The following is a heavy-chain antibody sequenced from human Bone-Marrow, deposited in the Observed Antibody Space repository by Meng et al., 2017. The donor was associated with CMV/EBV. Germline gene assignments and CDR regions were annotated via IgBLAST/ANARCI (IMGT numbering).Heavy chain of an antibody. J-gene: IGHJ6*02. CDR3: ARVTTSSGWYGMDV. Sequence: GSLRLSCTVSGGSISSYYWSWIRQPPGKGLEWIGYIYYSGSTNYNPSLKSRVTISVDTSKNQFSLKLSSVTAADTAVYYCARVTTSSGWYGMDVWGQGNTVTVSS. V-gene: IGHV4-59*01. D-gene: IGHD6-19*01. CDR2: IYYSGST. CDR1: GGSISSYY.